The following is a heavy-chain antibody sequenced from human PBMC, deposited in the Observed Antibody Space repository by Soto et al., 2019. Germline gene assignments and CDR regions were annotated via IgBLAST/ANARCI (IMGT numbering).Heavy chain of an antibody. J-gene: IGHJ6*02. Sequence: GEPLKISRKGSGYRLTSYWINWVRQMPGKSLEVVGRIDPSDSYTNYSPSFQGHVTISADKSISTAYLQWSSLKASDTAMYYCARHGKAWYVGMDVWGQGTTVTVSS. CDR1: GYRLTSYW. V-gene: IGHV5-10-1*01. CDR2: IDPSDSYT. CDR3: ARHGKAWYVGMDV. D-gene: IGHD6-13*01.